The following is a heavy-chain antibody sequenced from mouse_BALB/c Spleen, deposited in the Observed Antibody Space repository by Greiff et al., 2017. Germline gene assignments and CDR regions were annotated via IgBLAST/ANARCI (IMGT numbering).Heavy chain of an antibody. V-gene: IGHV6-6*02. CDR2: IRLKSNNYAT. CDR1: GFTFSNYW. Sequence: VHLVESGGGLVQPRGSMKLSCVASGFTFSNYWMNWVRQSPEKGLEWVAEIRLKSNNYATHYAESVKGRFTISRDDSKSSVYLQMNNLRAEDTGIYYCTRLSSGWYFDVWGAGTTVTVSS. CDR3: TRLSSGWYFDV. D-gene: IGHD3-1*01. J-gene: IGHJ1*01.